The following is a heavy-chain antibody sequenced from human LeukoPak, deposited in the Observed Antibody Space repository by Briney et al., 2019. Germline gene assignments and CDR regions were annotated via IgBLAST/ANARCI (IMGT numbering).Heavy chain of an antibody. Sequence: SETLSLTCAVYGGSFSGYYWSWIRQPPGKGLEWIGEINHSGSTNYNPSLKSRVTISVDTSKNQFSLKLSSVTAADTAVYYCVRVGALGYYDSSGYYPTENWGQGTLVTVSS. CDR1: GGSFSGYY. CDR2: INHSGST. J-gene: IGHJ4*02. V-gene: IGHV4-34*01. D-gene: IGHD3-22*01. CDR3: VRVGALGYYDSSGYYPTEN.